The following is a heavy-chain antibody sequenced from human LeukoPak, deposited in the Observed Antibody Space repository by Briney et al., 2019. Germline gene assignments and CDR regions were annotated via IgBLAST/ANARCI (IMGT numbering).Heavy chain of an antibody. CDR1: GFSFSSYW. CDR2: MNPDGSVR. V-gene: IGHV3-7*01. D-gene: IGHD6-13*01. Sequence: GGSLRLSCAASGFSFSSYWMSWVRQTPAKGLEFVANMNPDGSVRNYMDSVKGRFTISRDNAKKSVYLEMNSLRADDTAVYYCARDPGSSSFDLWGQGTLVTLSS. CDR3: ARDPGSSSFDL. J-gene: IGHJ4*02.